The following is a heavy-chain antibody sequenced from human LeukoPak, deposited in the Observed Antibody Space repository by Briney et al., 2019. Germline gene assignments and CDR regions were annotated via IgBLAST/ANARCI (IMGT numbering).Heavy chain of an antibody. J-gene: IGHJ4*02. CDR2: IYYSGGT. Sequence: SETLSLTCTVSGGSISSGAYYCRSIRQHPGKSLEWNGYIYYSGGTYYNPSLKSRVTLPVDTSKNQFSLKLSSVAAADTAVYYCARDGPDILTGYSNWGQGTLVTVPP. CDR3: ARDGPDILTGYSN. V-gene: IGHV4-31*03. D-gene: IGHD3-9*01. CDR1: GGSISSGAYY.